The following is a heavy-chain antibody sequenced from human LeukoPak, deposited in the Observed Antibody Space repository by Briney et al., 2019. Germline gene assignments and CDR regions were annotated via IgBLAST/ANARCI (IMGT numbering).Heavy chain of an antibody. CDR2: ISGSGGST. D-gene: IGHD5-12*01. J-gene: IGHJ4*02. Sequence: LAGGSLRLSCAASGFTFSSYAMSWVRQAPGKGLEWVSAISGSGGSTYYADSVKGRFTISRDNSKNTLYLQMNSLRAEDTAVYYCATRSHSGYDTSSDYWGQGTLVAVSS. CDR3: ATRSHSGYDTSSDY. V-gene: IGHV3-23*01. CDR1: GFTFSSYA.